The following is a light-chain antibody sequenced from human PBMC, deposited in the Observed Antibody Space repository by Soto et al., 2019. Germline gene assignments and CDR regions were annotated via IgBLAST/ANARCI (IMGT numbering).Light chain of an antibody. CDR2: GVS. J-gene: IGKJ1*01. V-gene: IGKV3-15*01. CDR1: QSVSTH. Sequence: EIVMTQSPATLSVSPGERATLSCRASQSVSTHLAWYQHKIGQAPRLLIYGVSTRALGIPGRFSGSGSETEITLTIRSLESEDVAVYYCQQYNSWPTFGQGTKGEIK. CDR3: QQYNSWPT.